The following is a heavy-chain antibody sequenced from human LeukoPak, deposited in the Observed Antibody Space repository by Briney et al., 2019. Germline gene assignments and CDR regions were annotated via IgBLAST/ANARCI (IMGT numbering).Heavy chain of an antibody. V-gene: IGHV4-39*07. Sequence: SETLSLTCTVSGGYIITSGHYWGWIRQPPGKGLEWIGSVYYTGVTSTNPFFRSRMSISVDTSKNQFSLNLTSVTAADAAVYYCARERSSSGGHNWFDPWGREPWSPSPQ. CDR2: VYYTGVT. CDR3: ARERSSSGGHNWFDP. J-gene: IGHJ5*02. D-gene: IGHD4-23*01. CDR1: GGYIITSGHY.